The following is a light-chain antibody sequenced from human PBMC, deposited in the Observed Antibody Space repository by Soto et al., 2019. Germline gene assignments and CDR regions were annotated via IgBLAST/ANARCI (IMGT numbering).Light chain of an antibody. Sequence: EIALTQSPGTLSLSPGERATLSCRASQSVTANYLAWYQQKPGQAPRLLIYGASIGATGIPDRFSGSGSGTDFTLTISTLEPEDFAVYYCLQYGVPLWTFGQGTKVEIK. V-gene: IGKV3-20*01. CDR1: QSVTANY. CDR2: GAS. CDR3: LQYGVPLWT. J-gene: IGKJ1*01.